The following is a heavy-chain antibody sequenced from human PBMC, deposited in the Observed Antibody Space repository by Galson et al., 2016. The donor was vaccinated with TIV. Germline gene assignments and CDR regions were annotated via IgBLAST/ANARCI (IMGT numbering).Heavy chain of an antibody. CDR3: ARFVDSSGCFDS. Sequence: TLSLTCTVSGGSFSSGDDYWSWIRQPPGKGLEWIGYIYYSGSTYYNPSLKSRVTIAVDTSKKQFSLKLTSLSATDRAVYYCARFVDSSGCFDSWGQGILVTVSS. V-gene: IGHV4-30-4*08. CDR1: GGSFSSGDDY. J-gene: IGHJ4*02. CDR2: IYYSGST. D-gene: IGHD3-22*01.